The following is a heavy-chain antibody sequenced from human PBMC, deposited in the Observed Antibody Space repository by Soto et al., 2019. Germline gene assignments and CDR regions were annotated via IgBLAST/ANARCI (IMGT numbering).Heavy chain of an antibody. CDR3: ARDRGYR. Sequence: QLVESGGGLVQPGGSLRLSCAASGFSVSNNYMKWVRQAPGKGLERVSLIYSGGSTYYADSVKGRFTISRDNSKNTLFLQMNSLRVEDTAVYYCARDRGYRWGQGTMVTVSS. CDR1: GFSVSNNY. D-gene: IGHD5-12*01. J-gene: IGHJ3*01. CDR2: IYSGGST. V-gene: IGHV3-66*01.